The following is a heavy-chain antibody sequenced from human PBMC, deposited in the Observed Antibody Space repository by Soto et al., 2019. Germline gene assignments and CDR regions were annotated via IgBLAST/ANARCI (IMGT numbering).Heavy chain of an antibody. V-gene: IGHV3-21*01. CDR1: GFTFSSYS. D-gene: IGHD6-13*01. CDR2: ISSSSSYI. Sequence: GGSLRLSCAASGFTFSSYSMNWVRQAPGKGLEWVSSISSSSSYIYYADSVKGRFTISRDNAKNSLYLQMNSLRAEDTAVYYCARDKSIAAAGTFTADYWGQGTLVTVSS. J-gene: IGHJ4*02. CDR3: ARDKSIAAAGTFTADY.